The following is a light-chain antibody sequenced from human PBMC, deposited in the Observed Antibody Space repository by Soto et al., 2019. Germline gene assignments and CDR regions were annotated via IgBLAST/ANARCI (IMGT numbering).Light chain of an antibody. CDR2: AAS. V-gene: IGKV1-39*01. CDR1: QSISRF. CDR3: QQSYSTPLT. J-gene: IGKJ4*01. Sequence: DIQMTQSPSSVSATVGDRVTITCRASQSISRFSNWYQQKPGAPPKLLIFAASNLQSGVPSRFSGSGSGTHFTLTISSLQPEDFATYYCQQSYSTPLTFGGGTKVEI.